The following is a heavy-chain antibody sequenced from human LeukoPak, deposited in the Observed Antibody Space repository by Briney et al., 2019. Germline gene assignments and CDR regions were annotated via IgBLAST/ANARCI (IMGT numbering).Heavy chain of an antibody. CDR1: GFTFSSYG. Sequence: GGSLRLSCAASGFTFSSYGMHWVRQAPGKGLEWVAFIRYDGSNKYYADSVKGRFTISRDNSKNTLYLQMNSLRAEDTAVYYCARAVPSRQAIDYWGQGTLVTVSS. J-gene: IGHJ4*02. CDR3: ARAVPSRQAIDY. CDR2: IRYDGSNK. V-gene: IGHV3-30*02.